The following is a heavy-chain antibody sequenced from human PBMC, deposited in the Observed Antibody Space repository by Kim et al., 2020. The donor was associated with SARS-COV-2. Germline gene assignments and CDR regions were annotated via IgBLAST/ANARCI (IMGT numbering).Heavy chain of an antibody. CDR3: AKGGSGSGWSLTP. Sequence: GGSRRLSCAASGFTFSSSGMHWVRQAPGKGLEWVAVIWYDGSKKYYADSVKGRFTISRDNSKSTLYLQMNSLRVEDTAVYFCAKGGSGSGWSLTPWGQGARVTVSS. J-gene: IGHJ4*02. V-gene: IGHV3-33*06. D-gene: IGHD6-19*01. CDR1: GFTFSSSG. CDR2: IWYDGSKK.